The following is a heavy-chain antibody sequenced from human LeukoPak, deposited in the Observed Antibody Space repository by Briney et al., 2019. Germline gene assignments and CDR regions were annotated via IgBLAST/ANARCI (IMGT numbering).Heavy chain of an antibody. Sequence: PGGSLRLSCAASGFTFSSYEMNWVRQAPGKGLEWVSYISSSGSTIYYADSVKGRFTISRDNSKNTLYLQMNSLRAEDTAVYYCARQKDDTAMVSCYFDYWGQGTLVTVSS. CDR1: GFTFSSYE. CDR3: ARQKDDTAMVSCYFDY. J-gene: IGHJ4*02. V-gene: IGHV3-48*03. D-gene: IGHD5-18*01. CDR2: ISSSGSTI.